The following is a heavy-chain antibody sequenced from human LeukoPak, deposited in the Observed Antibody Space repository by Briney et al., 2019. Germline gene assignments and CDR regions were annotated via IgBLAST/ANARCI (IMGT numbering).Heavy chain of an antibody. Sequence: SQTLSLTCVVSGDSVSSQNGAWNWIRQSPSRGLEWLGRTYYRSKWYNDYAESMEGRMTISQDTSKNQYSLHLNSVTPDDTAVYYCARDFGTTGWHTFDYWGQGTLVTISS. J-gene: IGHJ4*02. CDR1: GDSVSSQNGA. CDR2: TYYRSKWYN. D-gene: IGHD6-19*01. CDR3: ARDFGTTGWHTFDY. V-gene: IGHV6-1*01.